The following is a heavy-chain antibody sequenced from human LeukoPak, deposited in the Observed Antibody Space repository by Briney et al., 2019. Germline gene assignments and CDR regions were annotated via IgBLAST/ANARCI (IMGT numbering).Heavy chain of an antibody. D-gene: IGHD3-22*01. CDR3: AKAPIDYDSSGYYWSYYYGMDV. J-gene: IGHJ6*02. Sequence: GGSLRLSCAASGFTFSSYGMHWVRQAPGKGLEWVAVISYDGSNKYYADSVKGRFTISRDNSKNTLYLQMNSLRAEDTAVYYCAKAPIDYDSSGYYWSYYYGMDVWGQGTTVTVSS. CDR1: GFTFSSYG. CDR2: ISYDGSNK. V-gene: IGHV3-30*18.